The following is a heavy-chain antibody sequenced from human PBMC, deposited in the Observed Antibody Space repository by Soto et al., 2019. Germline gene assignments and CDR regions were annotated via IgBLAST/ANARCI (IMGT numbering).Heavy chain of an antibody. D-gene: IGHD6-13*01. J-gene: IGHJ3*02. CDR3: ARDVAAAPDI. CDR1: GYTFTSYC. V-gene: IGHV1-18*01. Sequence: GSSVNVSCKASGYTFTSYCISWGRQAPGQGLEWMGWISAYNGNTNYAQKLQGRVTMTTDTSTSTAYMELRSLRSDDTAVYYCARDVAAAPDIWGQGTMVTVSS. CDR2: ISAYNGNT.